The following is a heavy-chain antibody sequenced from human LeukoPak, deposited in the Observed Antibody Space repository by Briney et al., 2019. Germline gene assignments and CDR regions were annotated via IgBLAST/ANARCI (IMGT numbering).Heavy chain of an antibody. CDR3: ARTSWFGVDY. CDR2: IDPSDSYT. J-gene: IGHJ4*02. Sequence: GASLQISCKCSGHIFTSYWISWRRQLPGKVLEWMGKIDPSDSYTNYSPSFQGHVTISADKSISTAYLQWSSLTASDTAMYCCARTSWFGVDYWGQGTLVSVSS. V-gene: IGHV5-10-1*01. CDR1: GHIFTSYW. D-gene: IGHD3-10*01.